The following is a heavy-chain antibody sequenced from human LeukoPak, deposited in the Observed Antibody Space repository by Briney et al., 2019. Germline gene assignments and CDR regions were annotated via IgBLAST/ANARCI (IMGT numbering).Heavy chain of an antibody. CDR3: AKAESGRVVAATGPYYFDY. CDR1: GFTFSSYA. D-gene: IGHD2-15*01. CDR2: ISGNGGST. Sequence: GGSLRLSCAASGFTFSSYAMSWVRQAPGKGLEWVSAISGNGGSTYYADSVKGRFTISRDNSKNTLYLQMNSLRAEDTAVYYCAKAESGRVVAATGPYYFDYWGQGTLVTVSS. V-gene: IGHV3-23*01. J-gene: IGHJ4*02.